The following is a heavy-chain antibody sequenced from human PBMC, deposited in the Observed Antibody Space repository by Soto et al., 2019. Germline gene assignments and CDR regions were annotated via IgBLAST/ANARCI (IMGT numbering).Heavy chain of an antibody. CDR3: ESASGWTYYFDY. V-gene: IGHV3-21*01. D-gene: IGHD6-19*01. Sequence: PGGSLRLSCAASGFTFSSYSMNWVRQAPGKGLEWVSYISSSGSSSYINYADSVKGRFTISRDNAKNSLYLQMNSLRADDTAVYYCESASGWTYYFDYWGEGTLVTVSS. J-gene: IGHJ4*02. CDR1: GFTFSSYS. CDR2: ISSSGSSSYI.